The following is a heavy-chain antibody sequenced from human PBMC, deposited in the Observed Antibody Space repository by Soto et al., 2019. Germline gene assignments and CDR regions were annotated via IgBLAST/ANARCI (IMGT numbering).Heavy chain of an antibody. J-gene: IGHJ6*02. CDR2: ISWNSGTI. Sequence: EVQLVESGGGLVQPGRSLRLSCAASGFSFDEYGMHWVRQAPGKGLEWVSGISWNSGTIGYADSVKGRFSISRDNAKKSLYLQMNSLRAEDRALYYCAKSTGGTANGMDVWGQGTTVSVSS. CDR3: AKSTGGTANGMDV. V-gene: IGHV3-9*01. D-gene: IGHD2-8*02. CDR1: GFSFDEYG.